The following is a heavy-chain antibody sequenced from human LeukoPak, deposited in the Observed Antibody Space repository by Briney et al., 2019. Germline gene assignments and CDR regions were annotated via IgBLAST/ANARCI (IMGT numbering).Heavy chain of an antibody. CDR3: AGHAPGYFDFY. CDR1: GGSINNYY. Sequence: SETLSLTCSVSGGSINNYYCSWVRQPPGKGLEWIWYIYYSGSTSYNPSPNSRVTISLEATTNHTSLMLSSMLSADQAAFYCAGHAPGYFDFYWGQGALGTVSS. J-gene: IGHJ4*02. CDR2: IYYSGST. D-gene: IGHD3-9*01. V-gene: IGHV4-59*08.